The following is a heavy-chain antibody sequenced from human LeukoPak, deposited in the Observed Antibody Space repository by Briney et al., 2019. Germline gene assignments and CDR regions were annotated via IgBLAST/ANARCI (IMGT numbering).Heavy chain of an antibody. CDR2: ISSSGSTI. V-gene: IGHV3-11*01. J-gene: IGHJ4*02. CDR3: ARVLYYCDIDY. D-gene: IGHD3-22*01. Sequence: GGSLKLSCAASGFTFSDYYMSWIRQAPGKGLEWVSYISSSGSTIYYADSVKGRFTISRDNAKNSLYLQMNSLRAEDTAVYYCARVLYYCDIDYWGQGTLVTVSS. CDR1: GFTFSDYY.